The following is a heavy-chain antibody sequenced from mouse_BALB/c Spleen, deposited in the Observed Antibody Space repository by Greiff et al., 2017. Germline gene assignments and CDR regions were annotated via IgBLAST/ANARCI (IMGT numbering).Heavy chain of an antibody. CDR2: ISSGGSYT. D-gene: IGHD3-2*01. V-gene: IGHV5-6*01. J-gene: IGHJ2*01. CDR3: ARQDSSGDVCYFDY. CDR1: GFTFSSYG. Sequence: EVHLVESGGDLVKPGGSLKLSCAASGFTFSSYGMSWVRQTPDKRLEWVATISSGGSYTYYPDSVKGRFTISRDNAKNTLYLQMSSLKTEDTAMYYCARQDSSGDVCYFDYWGQGTTLTVSS.